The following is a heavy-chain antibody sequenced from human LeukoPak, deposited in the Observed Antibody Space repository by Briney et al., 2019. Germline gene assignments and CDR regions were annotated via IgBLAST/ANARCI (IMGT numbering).Heavy chain of an antibody. D-gene: IGHD6-25*01. CDR3: ARGPPWYFDL. V-gene: IGHV3-74*01. CDR1: TRYFTNYW. Sequence: GGSLRLSCTASTRYFTNYWMHWVRQAPGKGLVWVSRINGDGSSTAYADSVKGRFTISRDNAKNTLYLQMNSLTAEDTAVYYCARGPPWYFDLWGRGTLVTVSS. CDR2: INGDGSST. J-gene: IGHJ2*01.